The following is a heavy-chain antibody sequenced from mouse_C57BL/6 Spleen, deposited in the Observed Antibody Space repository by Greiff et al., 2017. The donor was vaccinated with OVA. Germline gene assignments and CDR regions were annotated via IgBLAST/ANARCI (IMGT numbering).Heavy chain of an antibody. CDR2: IWRGGST. V-gene: IGHV2-5*01. J-gene: IGHJ4*01. Sequence: VQLQESGPGLVQPSQSLSITCTVSGFSLTSYGVHWVRQSPGKGLEWLGVIWRGGSTDYNAAFMSRLSITKDNSKSQVFFKMNSLQADDTAIYYCAKTPTAQATLYAMDYWGQGTSVTVSS. CDR3: AKTPTAQATLYAMDY. CDR1: GFSLTSYG. D-gene: IGHD3-2*02.